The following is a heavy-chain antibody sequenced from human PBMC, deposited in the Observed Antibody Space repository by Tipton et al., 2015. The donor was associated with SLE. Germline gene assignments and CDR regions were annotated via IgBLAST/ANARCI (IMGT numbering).Heavy chain of an antibody. Sequence: QLVQSGAEVKKPGASVKVSCKASGYTFTSYDINWVRQATGQGLEWMGWMNPNSGYTGYAQKFQGRVTMTRNTSITTAYMELSSLISEDTAVYYCARGVIAVHPPDYWGQGTLVTVSS. V-gene: IGHV1-8*01. CDR2: MNPNSGYT. CDR3: ARGVIAVHPPDY. CDR1: GYTFTSYD. D-gene: IGHD6-6*01. J-gene: IGHJ4*02.